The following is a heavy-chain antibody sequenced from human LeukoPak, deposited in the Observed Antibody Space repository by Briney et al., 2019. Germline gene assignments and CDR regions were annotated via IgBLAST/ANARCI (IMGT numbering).Heavy chain of an antibody. J-gene: IGHJ5*02. CDR1: GLTFSSSW. CDR2: INPAGSQK. Sequence: PGGSLRLSCVASGLTFSSSWMNWIRQAPGKGPEWLANINPAGSQKDYVDSVKGRFTISRDNAQDSVFLQMNSLRAEDTAVFYCARYSGSFPGWLDPWGPGTLVTVSS. CDR3: ARYSGSFPGWLDP. V-gene: IGHV3-7*01. D-gene: IGHD1-26*01.